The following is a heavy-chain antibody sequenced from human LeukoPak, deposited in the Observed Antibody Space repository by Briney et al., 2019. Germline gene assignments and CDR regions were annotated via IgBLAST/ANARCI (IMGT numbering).Heavy chain of an antibody. CDR2: IYYSGST. J-gene: IGHJ6*03. D-gene: IGHD1-26*01. CDR1: GGSISSYY. Sequence: SETLSLTCTVSGGSISSYYWSWIRQPPGKGLEWIGYIYYSGSTNYNPSLKSRVTISVDTSKNQFSLKLSSVTAADTAVYYCASISGSPRYYYYMDVWGKGTTVTVSS. CDR3: ASISGSPRYYYYMDV. V-gene: IGHV4-59*12.